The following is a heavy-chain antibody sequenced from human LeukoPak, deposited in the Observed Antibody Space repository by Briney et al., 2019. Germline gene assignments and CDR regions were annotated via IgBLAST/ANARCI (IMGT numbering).Heavy chain of an antibody. V-gene: IGHV1-69*06. CDR1: GGTFSSYA. J-gene: IGHJ3*02. D-gene: IGHD6-13*01. CDR3: ARDSRIAAAHDAFDI. CDR2: IIPVFGTA. Sequence: SVKVSCKASGGTFSSYAISWVRQAPGQGLEWMGGIIPVFGTANYAQKFQGRVTITADKSTSTAYMELRSLRSDDTAVYYCARDSRIAAAHDAFDIWGQGTMVTVSS.